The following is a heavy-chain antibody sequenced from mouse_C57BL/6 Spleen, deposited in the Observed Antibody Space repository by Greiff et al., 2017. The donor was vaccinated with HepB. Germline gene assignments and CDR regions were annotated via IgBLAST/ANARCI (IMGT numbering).Heavy chain of an antibody. CDR2: IYPGSGNT. V-gene: IGHV1-76*01. CDR3: ARGVYYGSSPYFDY. CDR1: GYTFTDYY. Sequence: VKLVESGAELVRPGASVKLSCKASGYTFTDYYINWVKQRPGQGLEWIARIYPGSGNTYYNEKFKGKATLTAEKSSSTAYMQLSSLTSEDSAVYFCARGVYYGSSPYFDYWGQGTTLTVSS. J-gene: IGHJ2*01. D-gene: IGHD1-1*01.